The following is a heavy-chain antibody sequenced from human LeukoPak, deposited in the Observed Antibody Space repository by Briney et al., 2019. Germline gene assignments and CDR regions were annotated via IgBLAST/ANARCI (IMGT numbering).Heavy chain of an antibody. CDR1: GYTFSNND. V-gene: IGHV1-18*01. CDR3: ARLSYYYMDV. Sequence: ASVKVSCKASGYTFSNNDIHWVRQAPGQGLEWIGWINGSNGNTNYAQNFQGRVTMTSDSSTSTAYMELRSLRSDDTAVYYCARLSYYYMDVWGKGTTVTVSS. CDR2: INGSNGNT. J-gene: IGHJ6*03.